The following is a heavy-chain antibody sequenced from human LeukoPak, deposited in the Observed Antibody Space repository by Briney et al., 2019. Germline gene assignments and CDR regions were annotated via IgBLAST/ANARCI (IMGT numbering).Heavy chain of an antibody. Sequence: SETLSLTCAVSGGSISSGGYSWSWIRQPPGKGLEWIGYIYYSGSTNYNPSLKSRVTISVDTSKNQFSLKLSSVTAADTAVYYCARAAVVTALADAFDIWGQGTMVTVSS. J-gene: IGHJ3*02. CDR3: ARAAVVTALADAFDI. CDR2: IYYSGST. V-gene: IGHV4-61*08. D-gene: IGHD2-21*02. CDR1: GGSISSGGYS.